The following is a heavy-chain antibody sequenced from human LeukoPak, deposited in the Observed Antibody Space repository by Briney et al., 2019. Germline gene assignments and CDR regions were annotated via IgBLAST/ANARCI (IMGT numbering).Heavy chain of an antibody. CDR1: GGSFSGYY. V-gene: IGHV4-34*01. Sequence: SETLSLTCAVYGGSFSGYYWSWIRQPPGKGLEWIGEINHSGSTNYNPSLKSRVTMSVDTSKNQFSLKLSSVTAADTAVYYCARGGQPMGAFDIWGQGTMVTVSS. J-gene: IGHJ3*02. CDR3: ARGGQPMGAFDI. CDR2: INHSGST. D-gene: IGHD1-14*01.